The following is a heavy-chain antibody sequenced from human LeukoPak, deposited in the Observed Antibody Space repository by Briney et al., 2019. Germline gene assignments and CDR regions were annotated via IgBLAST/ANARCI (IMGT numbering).Heavy chain of an antibody. D-gene: IGHD3-22*01. V-gene: IGHV4-34*01. CDR1: GEPFSGYF. CDR3: ARGSVYYGDSSVYFDY. Sequence: PSEPLSLTCAVYGEPFSGYFWTYVRHPPGKGLECIGEINHRGSTNYNPSLKSRVAISVDTSKNEFSLRLSSVTAADTAVYYCARGSVYYGDSSVYFDYWGQGTLVTVSS. J-gene: IGHJ4*02. CDR2: INHRGST.